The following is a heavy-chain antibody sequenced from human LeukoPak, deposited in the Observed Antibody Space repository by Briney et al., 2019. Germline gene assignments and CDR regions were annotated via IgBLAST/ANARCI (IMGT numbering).Heavy chain of an antibody. CDR3: ARGIVGATSYLDY. Sequence: ASVKVSCKASGYTFTGYYMHWVRQAPGQGLEWMGRINPNSGGTNYAQKFQGRVTMTRDTSISTAYMELSRLRSDDTAVYYRARGIVGATSYLDYWGQGTLVTVSS. CDR2: INPNSGGT. CDR1: GYTFTGYY. V-gene: IGHV1-2*06. D-gene: IGHD1-26*01. J-gene: IGHJ4*02.